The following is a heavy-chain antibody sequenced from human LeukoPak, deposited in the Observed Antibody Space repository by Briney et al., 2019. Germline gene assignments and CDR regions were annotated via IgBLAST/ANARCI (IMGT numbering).Heavy chain of an antibody. CDR2: INPHTGGT. J-gene: IGHJ5*02. CDR1: GNTLTVHY. Sequence: ASVKVSCRASGNTLTVHYLHWVRQAPGQGLEWMGWINPHTGGTDYAQKFQGRVTMTRNTSISTAYMELSSLRSEDTAVYYCARGKAHCSSTSCYGGWFDPWGQGTLVTVSS. CDR3: ARGKAHCSSTSCYGGWFDP. D-gene: IGHD2-2*01. V-gene: IGHV1-2*02.